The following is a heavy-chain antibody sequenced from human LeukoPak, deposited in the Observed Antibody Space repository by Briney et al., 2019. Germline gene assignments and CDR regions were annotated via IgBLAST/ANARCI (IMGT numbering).Heavy chain of an antibody. CDR1: RFTFSSYS. CDR2: ISSSGSYI. J-gene: IGHJ4*02. D-gene: IGHD4-17*01. Sequence: GGSLRLSCAASRFTFSSYSMNWVRQAPGKGLEWVSSISSSGSYIYYADSVKGRFTISRDDAKNSLYLQMNSLRAEDTAVYYCARGHYGDYGWGQGTLVTMSS. CDR3: ARGHYGDYG. V-gene: IGHV3-21*01.